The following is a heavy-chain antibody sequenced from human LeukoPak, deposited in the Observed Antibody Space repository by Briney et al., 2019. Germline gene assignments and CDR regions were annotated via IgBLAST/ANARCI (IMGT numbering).Heavy chain of an antibody. CDR3: ARLEGDRYYYDSSGYYPVGAFDI. CDR1: GGSISSCY. D-gene: IGHD3-22*01. V-gene: IGHV4-59*08. J-gene: IGHJ3*02. Sequence: SETLSLTCTVSGGSISSCYWSWIRQPPGKGLEWIGYIYYSGSTNYNPSLKSRVTISVDTSKNQFSLKLSFVTAADTAVYYCARLEGDRYYYDSSGYYPVGAFDIWGQGTMDTVSS. CDR2: IYYSGST.